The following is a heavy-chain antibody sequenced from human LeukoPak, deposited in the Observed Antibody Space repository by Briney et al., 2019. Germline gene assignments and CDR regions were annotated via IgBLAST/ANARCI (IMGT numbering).Heavy chain of an antibody. Sequence: GGSLRLSCAASGFTFSSYGMHWVRQAPGKGLEWVAVIWYDGSNKYYADSVKGRFTISRDNSKNTLYLQMNSLRAEDTAVYYCARDRGYEYVDYWGQGTLDTVSS. V-gene: IGHV3-33*01. J-gene: IGHJ4*02. CDR2: IWYDGSNK. D-gene: IGHD5-12*01. CDR1: GFTFSSYG. CDR3: ARDRGYEYVDY.